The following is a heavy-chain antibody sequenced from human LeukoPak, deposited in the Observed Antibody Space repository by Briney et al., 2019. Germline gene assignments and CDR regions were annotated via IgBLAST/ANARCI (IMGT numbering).Heavy chain of an antibody. V-gene: IGHV3-23*01. CDR2: ISSSGSST. CDR1: GFTFSNSA. Sequence: PGGSLRLSCAASGFTFSNSAMSWVRQASGKGLEWVSAISSSGSSTYYADSVKGRFTISRDNSKNTLHLQMNSLRVEDTAVYSCAKDLRLVKVLDYWGQGTLVTVSS. D-gene: IGHD6-19*01. J-gene: IGHJ4*02. CDR3: AKDLRLVKVLDY.